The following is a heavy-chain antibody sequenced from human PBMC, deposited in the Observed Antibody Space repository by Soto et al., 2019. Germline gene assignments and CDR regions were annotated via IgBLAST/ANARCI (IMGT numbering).Heavy chain of an antibody. CDR3: ARHLWRVTTPNWLDP. D-gene: IGHD4-17*01. J-gene: IGHJ5*02. Sequence: QLQLQESGPGLVKPSETLSLTCSVSGGSVSSRTYYWGWIRQPPGKGLEWIGSMFYSGSTYYNPSLRSRVTTSVDTSKNQFFLKLNSVTAADTAVYYCARHLWRVTTPNWLDPWGQGTLVTVSS. CDR1: GGSVSSRTYY. CDR2: MFYSGST. V-gene: IGHV4-39*01.